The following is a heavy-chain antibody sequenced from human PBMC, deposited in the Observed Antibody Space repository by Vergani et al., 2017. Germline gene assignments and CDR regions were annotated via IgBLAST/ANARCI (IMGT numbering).Heavy chain of an antibody. CDR2: ISSSSSYT. V-gene: IGHV3-11*06. CDR3: ARAAGYSSGWADY. D-gene: IGHD6-19*01. J-gene: IGHJ4*02. CDR1: GFTFSDYY. Sequence: QVQLVESGGGLVKPGGSLRLSCAASGFTFSDYYMSWIRQAPGKGLEWFSYISSSSSYTNYADSVKGRFTISRDNAKNSLYLQMNSLRAEDTAVYYYARAAGYSSGWADYWGQGTLVTVSS.